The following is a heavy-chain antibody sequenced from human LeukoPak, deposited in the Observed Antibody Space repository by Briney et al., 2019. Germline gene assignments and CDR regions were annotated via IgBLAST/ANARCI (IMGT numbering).Heavy chain of an antibody. D-gene: IGHD6-13*01. Sequence: SETLSLTCTVSGGSISSYYCSWIRQPPGKGLEWIGYIYYSGSTNYNPSLKSRVTISVDTSKNQFSLKLSSVTAADTAVYYCARDTGIAAAGTPGAFDIWGQGTMVTVSS. V-gene: IGHV4-59*01. CDR3: ARDTGIAAAGTPGAFDI. J-gene: IGHJ3*02. CDR2: IYYSGST. CDR1: GGSISSYY.